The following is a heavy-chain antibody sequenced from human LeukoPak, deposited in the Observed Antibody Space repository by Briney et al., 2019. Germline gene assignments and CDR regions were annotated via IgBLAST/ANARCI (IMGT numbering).Heavy chain of an antibody. Sequence: GGSLRLSCAASGFTFSSYAMSWVRQAPGKGLEWVSAISGSGGSTYYADSVKGRFTISRDNSKNTLYLQMNSLRAEDTAVYYCAKELAIYSSGWHDAFDIWGQGTMVTVSS. CDR3: AKELAIYSSGWHDAFDI. J-gene: IGHJ3*02. CDR2: ISGSGGST. CDR1: GFTFSSYA. V-gene: IGHV3-23*01. D-gene: IGHD6-19*01.